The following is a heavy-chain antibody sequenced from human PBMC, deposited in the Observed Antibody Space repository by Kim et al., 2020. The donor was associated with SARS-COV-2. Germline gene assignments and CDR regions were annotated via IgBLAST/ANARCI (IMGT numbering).Heavy chain of an antibody. CDR2: IYYSGST. D-gene: IGHD1-26*01. Sequence: SETLSLTCTVSGGSISSGGYYWSWIRQHPGKGLVWIGYIYYSGSTYYNPSLKSRVTISVDTSKNQFSLKLSSVTAADTAVYYCARAGSGSYYRSYYFDYWGQGSLVTVSS. CDR3: ARAGSGSYYRSYYFDY. CDR1: GGSISSGGYY. V-gene: IGHV4-31*02. J-gene: IGHJ4*02.